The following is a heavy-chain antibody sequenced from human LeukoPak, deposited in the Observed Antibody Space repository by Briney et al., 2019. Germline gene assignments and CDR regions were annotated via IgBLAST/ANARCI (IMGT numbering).Heavy chain of an antibody. CDR2: INHSGST. J-gene: IGHJ3*02. V-gene: IGHV4-34*01. CDR3: ARGRYSYAFDI. Sequence: PSETLSLTCAVYGGSFSGYYWSWIRQPPGKGLEGIGEINHSGSTNYNPSLKSRVTISVDTSKNQFSLKLSSVTAADTAVYYCARGRYSYAFDIWGQGTMVTVSS. CDR1: GGSFSGYY. D-gene: IGHD5-18*01.